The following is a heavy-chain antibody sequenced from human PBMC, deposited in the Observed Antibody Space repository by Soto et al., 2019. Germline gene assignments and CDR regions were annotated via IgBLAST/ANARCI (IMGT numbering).Heavy chain of an antibody. CDR1: GFTVSSKY. D-gene: IGHD2-15*01. J-gene: IGHJ6*04. CDR2: IQSGGTT. V-gene: IGHV3-66*01. Sequence: GGSLRLSCAASGFTVSSKYMTWVRQAPGKGLEWVSLIQSGGTTYYADSVKGRFTISRDTSENTLHLQMDSLRVEDTAVYYCARDDVLWDGGRCYGIPLDVWSKGTTVTVSS. CDR3: ARDDVLWDGGRCYGIPLDV.